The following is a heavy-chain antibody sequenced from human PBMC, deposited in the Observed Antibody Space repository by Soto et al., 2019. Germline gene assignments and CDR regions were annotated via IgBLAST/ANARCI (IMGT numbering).Heavy chain of an antibody. Sequence: SETLSLTCTVSGGSISSGDYYWSWIRQPPGKGLEWIGYIYYSGSTYYNPSLKSRVTISVDTSKNQFSLKLSSVTAADTAVYYCTRATYYRYYFDVWGHGALVTVSS. D-gene: IGHD3-10*01. CDR2: IYYSGST. V-gene: IGHV4-30-4*01. CDR3: TRATYYRYYFDV. J-gene: IGHJ4*01. CDR1: GGSISSGDYY.